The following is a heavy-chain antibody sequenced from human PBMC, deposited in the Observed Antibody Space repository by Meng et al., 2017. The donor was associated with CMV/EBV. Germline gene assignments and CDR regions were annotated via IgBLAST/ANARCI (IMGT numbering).Heavy chain of an antibody. D-gene: IGHD3-22*01. CDR1: GYSTSSGYY. CDR3: ARVRRITMIVD. J-gene: IGHJ4*02. Sequence: SETLSLTCTVSGYSTSSGYYWGWIRQPPGKGLERIGSIYHSGSTYYNPSLKSRVTISVDTSKNQFSLKLSSVTAADTAVYYCARVRRITMIVDWGQGTLVTVSS. V-gene: IGHV4-38-2*02. CDR2: IYHSGST.